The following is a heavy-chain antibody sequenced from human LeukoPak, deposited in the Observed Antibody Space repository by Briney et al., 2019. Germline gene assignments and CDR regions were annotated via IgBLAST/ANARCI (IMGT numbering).Heavy chain of an antibody. D-gene: IGHD3-22*01. CDR1: GGTFSSYA. CDR3: AIRTYYYDSSGYSDY. V-gene: IGHV1-69*04. Sequence: SVKVSCKASGGTFSSYAISWVRQAPGQGLEWMGRIIPILGIANYAQKFQGRVTITADKSTSTAYMELSSLRSEDTAVYYCAIRTYYYDSSGYSDYWGQGTLVTVSS. J-gene: IGHJ4*02. CDR2: IIPILGIA.